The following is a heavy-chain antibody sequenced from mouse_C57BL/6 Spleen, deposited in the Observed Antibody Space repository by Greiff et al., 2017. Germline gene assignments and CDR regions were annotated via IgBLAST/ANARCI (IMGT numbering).Heavy chain of an antibody. Sequence: VQLKESGPELVKPGASVKISCKASGYSFTGYYMHWVKQSHGNILDWIGYIYPYNGVSSYNQKFKGKATLTVDKSSSTAYMELRSLTSEDSAVYSCAKESYGSHYFDYWGQGTTLTVSS. CDR3: AKESYGSHYFDY. CDR2: IYPYNGVS. J-gene: IGHJ2*01. D-gene: IGHD2-2*01. CDR1: GYSFTGYY. V-gene: IGHV1-31*01.